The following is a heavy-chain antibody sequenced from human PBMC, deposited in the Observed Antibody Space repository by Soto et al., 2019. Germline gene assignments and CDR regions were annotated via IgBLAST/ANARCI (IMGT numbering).Heavy chain of an antibody. D-gene: IGHD3-10*01. CDR2: ISYDGSNK. CDR1: GFTFSSYG. Sequence: GGSLRLSCAASGFTFSSYGMHWVRQAPGKGLEWVAVISYDGSNKYYADSVKGRFTISRDNSKNTLYLQMNSLRAEDTAVYYYVGYYYGSGSYSPYYMDVWGKGTTVTVSS. CDR3: VGYYYGSGSYSPYYMDV. V-gene: IGHV3-30*03. J-gene: IGHJ6*03.